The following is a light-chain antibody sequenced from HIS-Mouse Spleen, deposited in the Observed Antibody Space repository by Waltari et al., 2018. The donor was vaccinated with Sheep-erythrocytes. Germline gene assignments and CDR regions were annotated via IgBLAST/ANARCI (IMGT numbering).Light chain of an antibody. V-gene: IGLV2-11*01. J-gene: IGLJ1*01. Sequence: QSALTQPRSVSGSPGQSVTIPCTGTRSDVGGYNYVAWSQHHPGNAPKLMIYEVSKRPSGVPDRFSGSKSGNTASLTISGLQAEDEADYYCCSYAGSYNHVFATGTKVTVL. CDR3: CSYAGSYNHV. CDR2: EVS. CDR1: RSDVGGYNY.